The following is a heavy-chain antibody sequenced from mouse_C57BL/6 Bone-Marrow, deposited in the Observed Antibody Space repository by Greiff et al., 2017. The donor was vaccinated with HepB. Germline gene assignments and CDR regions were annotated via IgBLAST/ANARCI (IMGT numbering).Heavy chain of an antibody. CDR2: ISNGGGST. CDR3: ARHRVPSTTVDWYFDV. Sequence: EVQGVESGGGLVQPGGSLKLSCAASGFTFSDYYMYWVRQTPEKRLEWVAYISNGGGSTYYPDTVKGRFTISRDNAKNTLYLQMSRLKSEDTAMYYCARHRVPSTTVDWYFDVWGTGTTVTVSS. J-gene: IGHJ1*03. CDR1: GFTFSDYY. D-gene: IGHD1-1*01. V-gene: IGHV5-12*01.